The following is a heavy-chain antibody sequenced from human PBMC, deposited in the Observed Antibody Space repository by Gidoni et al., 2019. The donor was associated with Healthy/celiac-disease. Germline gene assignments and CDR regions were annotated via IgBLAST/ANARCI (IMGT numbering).Heavy chain of an antibody. CDR3: AKDTWDYGYHNDY. Sequence: EVQLLESGGGLVQPGGSLRLSCEASGFTFRSYAMSWVRQAPGKGLEWVSAISGSGGSTYYADSVKGRFTISRDNSKNTLYLQMNSLRAEDTAVYYCAKDTWDYGYHNDYWGQGTLVTVSS. D-gene: IGHD4-17*01. CDR2: ISGSGGST. V-gene: IGHV3-23*01. J-gene: IGHJ4*02. CDR1: GFTFRSYA.